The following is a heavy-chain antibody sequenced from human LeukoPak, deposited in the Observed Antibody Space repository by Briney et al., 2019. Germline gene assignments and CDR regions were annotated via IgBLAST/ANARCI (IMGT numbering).Heavy chain of an antibody. CDR2: IYYSGST. J-gene: IGHJ5*02. CDR3: ARGSGSSYNWFDP. Sequence: SETLSLTCTVSGRSISSYYWSWIRQPPGKGLEWIGYIYYSGSTNYNPSLKSRVTISVDTSKNQFSLKLSSVTAADTAVYYCARGSGSSYNWFDPWGQGTLVTVSS. D-gene: IGHD3-10*01. V-gene: IGHV4-59*01. CDR1: GRSISSYY.